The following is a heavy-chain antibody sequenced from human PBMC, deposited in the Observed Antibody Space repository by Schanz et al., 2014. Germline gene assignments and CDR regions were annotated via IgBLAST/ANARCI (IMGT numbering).Heavy chain of an antibody. Sequence: QVQLVESGGGVVQPGRSLRLSCAASGFTFRSYGMHWVRQAPGKGLEWVALISYDGSSKNHADSVRGRFTISRDNSKNTLFLQMSSLRAEDTAVYYCAKDLYNYGMFDSWGQGTLVTVSS. CDR3: AKDLYNYGMFDS. V-gene: IGHV3-33*06. CDR2: ISYDGSSK. J-gene: IGHJ5*01. D-gene: IGHD3-16*01. CDR1: GFTFRSYG.